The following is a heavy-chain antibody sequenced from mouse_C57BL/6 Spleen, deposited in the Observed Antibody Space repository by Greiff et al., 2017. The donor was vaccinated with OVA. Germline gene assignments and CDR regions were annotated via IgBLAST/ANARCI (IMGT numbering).Heavy chain of an antibody. J-gene: IGHJ1*03. CDR3: ARSGATVVATDWYFDV. D-gene: IGHD1-1*01. Sequence: VQLQQPGAELVKPGASVKLSCKASGYTFTSYWMHWVKQRPGRGLEWIGRIDPNSGGTKYNEKFKSKATLTVDKPSSTAYMQLSSLTSEDFAVYYCARSGATVVATDWYFDVWGTGTTVTVSS. V-gene: IGHV1-72*01. CDR1: GYTFTSYW. CDR2: IDPNSGGT.